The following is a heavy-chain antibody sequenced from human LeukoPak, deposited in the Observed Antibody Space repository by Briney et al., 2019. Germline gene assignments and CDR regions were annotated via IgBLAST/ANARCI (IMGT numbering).Heavy chain of an antibody. CDR1: GYTFTGYY. CDR3: AREPQGITIFGVVSRPFRY. Sequence: ASVKVSCKASGYTFTGYYMHWVRQAPGQGLEWMGWINPNSGGTNYAQKFQGRVTMTRDTSISTAYMELSRLRSDDTAVYYCAREPQGITIFGVVSRPFRYWGQGTLVTVSS. J-gene: IGHJ4*02. CDR2: INPNSGGT. V-gene: IGHV1-2*02. D-gene: IGHD3-3*01.